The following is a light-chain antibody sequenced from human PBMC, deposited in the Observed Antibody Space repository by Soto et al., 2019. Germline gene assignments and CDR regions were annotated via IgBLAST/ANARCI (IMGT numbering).Light chain of an antibody. CDR2: GAS. J-gene: IGKJ5*01. CDR1: QSVSSSY. CDR3: QQYNSYLIT. V-gene: IGKV3D-15*01. Sequence: EIVMTQSPATLSVSPGERATLSCRASQSVSSSYLAWYQQKPGQAPRLLIYGASSRATGIPDRFSGSGSGTEFTLTISSLQPDDFATYYCQQYNSYLITFGQGTRLEIK.